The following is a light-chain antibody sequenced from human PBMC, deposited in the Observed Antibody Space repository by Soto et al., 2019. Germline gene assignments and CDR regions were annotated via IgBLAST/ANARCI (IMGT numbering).Light chain of an antibody. V-gene: IGLV1-40*01. J-gene: IGLJ2*01. CDR3: HSFDSRLIGLL. Sequence: QSALTQPPSVTGAPGQRVTISCTGSNSNIGAGYDVHWYRQFPGTAPKLLIYGNINRPSGVPDRFSGSKSGTSASLAITGLQAEHEAHYYCHSFDSRLIGLLFGGGTKLTVL. CDR2: GNI. CDR1: NSNIGAGYD.